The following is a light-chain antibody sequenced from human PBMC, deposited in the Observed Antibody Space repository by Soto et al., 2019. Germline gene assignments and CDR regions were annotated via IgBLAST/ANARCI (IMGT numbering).Light chain of an antibody. Sequence: EIVLTQSPGTLSLSPGERVTLSCRARQTVSSSYLAWYQQKPGQAPRLLIYGASSRATGIPDRFSGSGSGTDFTLTISRREPEDFAVYYCQQFGSSPLYTFGQGTKLEIK. CDR1: QTVSSSY. CDR2: GAS. V-gene: IGKV3-20*01. J-gene: IGKJ2*01. CDR3: QQFGSSPLYT.